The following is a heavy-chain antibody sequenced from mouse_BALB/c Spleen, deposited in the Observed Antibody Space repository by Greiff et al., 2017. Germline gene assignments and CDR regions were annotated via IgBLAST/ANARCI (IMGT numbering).Heavy chain of an antibody. CDR3: ARRMITTGDY. CDR1: GYTFTSYW. J-gene: IGHJ2*01. V-gene: IGHV1-7*01. CDR2: INPSTGYT. Sequence: VQLVESGAELAKPGASVKMSCKASGYTFTSYWMHWVKQRPGQGLEWIGYINPSTGYTEYNQKFKDKATLTADKSSSTAYMQLSSLTSEDSAVYYCARRMITTGDYWGQGTTLTVSS. D-gene: IGHD2-4*01.